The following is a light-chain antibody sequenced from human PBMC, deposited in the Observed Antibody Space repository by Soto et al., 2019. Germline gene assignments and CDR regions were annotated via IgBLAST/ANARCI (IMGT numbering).Light chain of an antibody. V-gene: IGKV1-5*03. CDR1: QNINSW. CDR3: QQYNVYSWT. Sequence: DIHMTQSPSTLSASVGDRVTITCRASQNINSWLAWYQQKPGQAPKLLIYEASSLEKGVPARFGGSGSGTEFTLTISSLQPDDFATYYCQQYNVYSWTFGQGTKVDIK. CDR2: EAS. J-gene: IGKJ1*01.